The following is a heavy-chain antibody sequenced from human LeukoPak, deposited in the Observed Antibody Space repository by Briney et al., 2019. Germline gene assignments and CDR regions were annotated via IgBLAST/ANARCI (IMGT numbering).Heavy chain of an antibody. CDR1: GFTFTNSW. Sequence: PGGSLRLSCAASGFTFTNSWMAWVRQAPGKGLEGVANIKQDGSTKHYADSLKGRFTISRDNPKNSLYLQMNSLRADDTAVYYCARDTDGSLDYWGQGILVTVAS. CDR2: IKQDGSTK. D-gene: IGHD1-26*01. J-gene: IGHJ4*02. V-gene: IGHV3-7*01. CDR3: ARDTDGSLDY.